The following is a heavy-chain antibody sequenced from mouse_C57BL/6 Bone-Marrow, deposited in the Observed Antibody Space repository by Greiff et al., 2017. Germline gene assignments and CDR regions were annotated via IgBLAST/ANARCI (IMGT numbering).Heavy chain of an antibody. Sequence: EVKLLESGEGLVKPGGSLKLSCAASGFTFSSYAMSWVRQTPEKRLEWVAYISSGGDYIYYADTVKGRFTISRDNARNPLYLQMSSLKSEDTAMYYCTRDGYWYFDVWGTGTTVTVSS. V-gene: IGHV5-9-1*02. CDR1: GFTFSSYA. D-gene: IGHD2-3*01. CDR2: ISSGGDYI. CDR3: TRDGYWYFDV. J-gene: IGHJ1*03.